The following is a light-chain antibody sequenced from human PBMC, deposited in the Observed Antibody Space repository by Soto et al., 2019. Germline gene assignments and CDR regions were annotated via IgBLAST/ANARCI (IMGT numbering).Light chain of an antibody. CDR2: YAS. CDR3: QHYNNWPPT. V-gene: IGKV3-15*01. Sequence: EMVMTQSPATLSVSPGERVTLSCRASESVLRNLAWYQQKPGQGPSLLIYYASTRATGVPDRFTGSGSGTEFTLTISSLQSEDSGVYHCQHYNNWPPTFGPGTKVEIK. J-gene: IGKJ3*01. CDR1: ESVLRN.